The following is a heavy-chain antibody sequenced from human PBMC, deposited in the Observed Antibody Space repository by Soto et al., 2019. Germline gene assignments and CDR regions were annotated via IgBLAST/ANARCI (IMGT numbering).Heavy chain of an antibody. V-gene: IGHV3-30-3*01. D-gene: IGHD3-22*01. CDR1: GFTFSSYA. CDR3: ARAGYYDSSGYSYFDY. CDR2: ISYDGSNK. Sequence: GGSLRLSCAASGFTFSSYAMHWVRQAPGKGLEWVAVISYDGSNKYYADSVKGRFTISRDNSKNTLYLQMNSLRAEDTAVYYCARAGYYDSSGYSYFDYSGQGTLVTVSS. J-gene: IGHJ4*02.